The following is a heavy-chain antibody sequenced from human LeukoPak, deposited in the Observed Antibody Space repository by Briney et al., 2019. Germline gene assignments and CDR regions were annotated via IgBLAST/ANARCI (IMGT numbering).Heavy chain of an antibody. V-gene: IGHV5-51*01. Sequence: GESLKISCKGSGYRFKEYWIGWVRQMPGKGLEWMGIIYPDGSDIRYSPSFQGQVTISADRSISIAYLQWSSLKASDTAIYYCARQTMGVRGGEWDYWGQGTLVTVSS. CDR2: IYPDGSDI. CDR1: GYRFKEYW. CDR3: ARQTMGVRGGEWDY. J-gene: IGHJ4*02. D-gene: IGHD3-10*01.